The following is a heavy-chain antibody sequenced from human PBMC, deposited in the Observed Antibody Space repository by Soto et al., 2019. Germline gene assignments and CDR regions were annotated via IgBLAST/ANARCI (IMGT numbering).Heavy chain of an antibody. CDR3: ARNSWNAPPAFDF. CDR1: GNNVSTNSSG. Sequence: SQTLSLTFVISGNNVSTNSSGWNCIRQSPSRGLEWLGRTYYRSKWNNDYAASVKGRITVNPDTSKNQFSLQLNSVTPEDTGVYYCARNSWNAPPAFDFWGQGIQVTVSS. CDR2: TYYRSKWNN. D-gene: IGHD1-1*01. J-gene: IGHJ4*02. V-gene: IGHV6-1*01.